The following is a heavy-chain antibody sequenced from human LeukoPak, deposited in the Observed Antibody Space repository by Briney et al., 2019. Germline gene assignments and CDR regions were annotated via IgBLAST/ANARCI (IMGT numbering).Heavy chain of an antibody. V-gene: IGHV3-11*06. CDR2: ISSSSSYT. CDR3: ARDLKAAAVWYYYYGMDV. Sequence: GGSLRLSCAASGFTFSDSYMSWIRQAPGKGLECVSYISSSSSYTNYADSVKGRFTISRDNAKNSLYLQMNSLRAEDTAVYYCARDLKAAAVWYYYYGMDVWGQGTTVTVSS. D-gene: IGHD6-13*01. CDR1: GFTFSDSY. J-gene: IGHJ6*02.